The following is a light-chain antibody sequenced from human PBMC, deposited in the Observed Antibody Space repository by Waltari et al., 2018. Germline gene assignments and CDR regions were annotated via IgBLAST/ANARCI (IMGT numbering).Light chain of an antibody. V-gene: IGKV3-15*01. Sequence: EIVMTQSPATLSVSPGERATLSCRASQSISSNLAWYQHRPGHAPRLLIYDASTRATGIPARFSGSGSGTEFTLTISSLQSEDFALYYCQQYNNWPQTFGQGTKVEIE. CDR3: QQYNNWPQT. CDR1: QSISSN. J-gene: IGKJ1*01. CDR2: DAS.